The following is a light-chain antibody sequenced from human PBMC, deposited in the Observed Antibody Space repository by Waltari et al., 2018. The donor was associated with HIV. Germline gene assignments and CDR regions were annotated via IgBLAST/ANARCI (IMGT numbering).Light chain of an antibody. Sequence: QSTLTQPPSLSGTPGQRLTIPCFGNNSTIGSNFVFWYRQIPGTSPNLLLFRNDQRPSRVGNRFSGARSGASASLVITGLRVDDEADYYCASWDDKLRGHVFGSGTTVSV. V-gene: IGLV1-47*01. CDR1: NSTIGSNF. J-gene: IGLJ1*01. CDR3: ASWDDKLRGHV. CDR2: RND.